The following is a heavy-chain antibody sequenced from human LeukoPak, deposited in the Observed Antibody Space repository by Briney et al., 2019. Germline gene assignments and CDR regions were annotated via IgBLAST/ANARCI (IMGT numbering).Heavy chain of an antibody. CDR3: ARRQRVGYCSSTSCPGAFDI. V-gene: IGHV5-51*01. D-gene: IGHD2-2*01. CDR2: IYPGDSDT. CDR1: GYSFTSYW. J-gene: IGHJ3*02. Sequence: GESLKISCKGSGYSFTSYWIGWARQMPGKGLEWMGIIYPGDSDTRYSPSFQGQVTISADKSISTAYLQCSSLKASDTAMYYCARRQRVGYCSSTSCPGAFDIWGQGTMVTVSS.